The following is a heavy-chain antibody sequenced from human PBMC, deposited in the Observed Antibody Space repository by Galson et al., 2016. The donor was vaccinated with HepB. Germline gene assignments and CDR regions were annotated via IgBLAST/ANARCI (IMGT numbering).Heavy chain of an antibody. CDR3: ARLIAVAGS. CDR1: GFTFSSYA. V-gene: IGHV3-30-3*01. D-gene: IGHD6-19*01. CDR2: IPYDGSNK. Sequence: SLRLSCAASGFTFSSYAMHWVRQAPGKGLEWVAVIPYDGSNKYYADSVKGRFTISRDNSKNTLYLQMNSLRAEDTAVYYCARLIAVAGSWGQGTLVTVSS. J-gene: IGHJ4*02.